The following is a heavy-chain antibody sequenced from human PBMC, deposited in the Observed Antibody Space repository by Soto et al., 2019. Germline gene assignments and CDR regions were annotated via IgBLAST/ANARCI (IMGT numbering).Heavy chain of an antibody. J-gene: IGHJ4*02. V-gene: IGHV4-39*01. CDR2: IYYSGST. CDR3: ARSSYYYDGGGNDY. D-gene: IGHD3-22*01. Sequence: QLQLQESGPGLVKPSETLSLTCTVSGGSISSSGYYWGWIRQPPGKGLEWIGSIYYSGSTYYNPSLKSRVTISVDTSKNQFSLKLSSVTAADTAVYYCARSSYYYDGGGNDYWGQGTLVTVSS. CDR1: GGSISSSGYY.